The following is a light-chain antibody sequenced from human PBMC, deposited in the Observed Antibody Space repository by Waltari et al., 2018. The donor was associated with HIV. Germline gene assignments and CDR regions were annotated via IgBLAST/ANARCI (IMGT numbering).Light chain of an antibody. CDR2: DVT. V-gene: IGLV2-14*03. CDR3: SSYTSSSTWV. J-gene: IGLJ3*02. CDR1: SSDVGGYNY. Sequence: QSALTQPASVSGSPGQSITISCTGTSSDVGGYNYVSWYQQHPGKAPKLMIYDVTIRPSGVSNRFSGSKSGNTASLTISGLQLEDEADYYCSSYTSSSTWVFGGGTKLTVL.